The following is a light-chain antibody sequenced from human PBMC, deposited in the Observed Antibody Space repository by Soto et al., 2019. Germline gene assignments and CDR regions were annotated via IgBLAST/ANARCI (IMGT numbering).Light chain of an antibody. CDR3: QYYESSLSGSV. Sequence: QSVLTQPPSVSGAPGQRVTSSCSGSSSNFGAGYAVQWYQQLPGTAPKLLIYGNNNRPSGVPDRFSGSKSGTSASLAITGLQAEDEADYYCQYYESSLSGSVFGNGTKVTVL. V-gene: IGLV1-40*01. J-gene: IGLJ1*01. CDR2: GNN. CDR1: SSNFGAGYA.